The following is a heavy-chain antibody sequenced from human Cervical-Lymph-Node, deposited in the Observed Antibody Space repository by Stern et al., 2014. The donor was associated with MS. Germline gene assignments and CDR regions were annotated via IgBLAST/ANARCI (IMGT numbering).Heavy chain of an antibody. D-gene: IGHD6-13*01. CDR2: INTNTGNP. CDR3: ARPRIGSSWSFDP. CDR1: GYIFTNYA. V-gene: IGHV7-4-1*02. Sequence: VHLVESGSELEKPGASVKVSCKASGYIFTNYAINWVLQAPGQGLEWMGWINTNTGNPTYAQGFTGRFVFSLDTSVSTAYLQISSLKAEDTAVYYCARPRIGSSWSFDPWGQGTLVTVSS. J-gene: IGHJ5*02.